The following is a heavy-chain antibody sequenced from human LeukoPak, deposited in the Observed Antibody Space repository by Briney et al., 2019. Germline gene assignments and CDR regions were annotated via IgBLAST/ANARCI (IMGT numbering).Heavy chain of an antibody. D-gene: IGHD4/OR15-4a*01. CDR2: LNRDGSEA. Sequence: GGSLRLSCTASGFTFGTYWMSWIRQTPEKGLEWVANLNRDGSEAYYLDSVKGRFTISRDNARNSVYLQMNSLRADDTAVYYCARDFGPNSIDYWGQGTLVTVSS. CDR3: ARDFGPNSIDY. CDR1: GFTFGTYW. V-gene: IGHV3-7*01. J-gene: IGHJ4*02.